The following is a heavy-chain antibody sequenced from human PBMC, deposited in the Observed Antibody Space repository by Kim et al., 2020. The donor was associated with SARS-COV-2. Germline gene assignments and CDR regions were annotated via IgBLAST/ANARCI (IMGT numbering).Heavy chain of an antibody. V-gene: IGHV3-23*03. CDR3: AKAPGYGGDVDY. D-gene: IGHD4-17*01. Sequence: DAEAVKGRFTIARDNTKNTLYLQMNSLRAEDTAVYYCAKAPGYGGDVDYWGQGTLVTVSS. J-gene: IGHJ4*02.